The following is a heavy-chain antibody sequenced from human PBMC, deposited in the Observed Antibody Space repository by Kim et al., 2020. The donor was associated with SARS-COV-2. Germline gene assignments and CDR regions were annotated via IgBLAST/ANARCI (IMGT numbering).Heavy chain of an antibody. CDR2: ITYEGTNK. V-gene: IGHV3-30*18. CDR3: AKDGLNYYGSGRYDYFDY. Sequence: GGSLRLSCAASGFTFSTFGMHWVRQAPGKGLEWVAVITYEGTNKYHADSVQGRFTISRDNSKNTLYLQMNSLRVEDTAVYYCAKDGLNYYGSGRYDYFDYWGQGTLVTVSS. CDR1: GFTFSTFG. D-gene: IGHD3-10*01. J-gene: IGHJ4*02.